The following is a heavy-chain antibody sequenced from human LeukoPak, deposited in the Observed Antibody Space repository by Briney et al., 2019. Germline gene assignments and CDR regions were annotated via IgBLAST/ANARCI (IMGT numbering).Heavy chain of an antibody. CDR1: GFTFSSYA. CDR3: TREKGTTQFDY. V-gene: IGHV3-30*04. CDR2: ISYDGSTK. Sequence: GGSLRLSCAASGFTFSSYAMHWVRQAPGRGLEWVAFISYDGSTKHYADSVKGRFTISRDSAKNTLYLQMNSLRAEDTAVYFCTREKGTTQFDYWGQGTLVTVSS. D-gene: IGHD1-7*01. J-gene: IGHJ4*02.